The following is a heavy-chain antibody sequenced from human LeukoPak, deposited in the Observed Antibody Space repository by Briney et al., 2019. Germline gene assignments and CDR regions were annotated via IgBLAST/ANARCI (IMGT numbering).Heavy chain of an antibody. Sequence: GGSLRLSCAASGFTFSSYGMSWVRQAPGKGLEWVSAISGSGGSTYYADSVKGRFTISRDNSKNTLYLQMNSLRAEDTAVYYCAKAVYSSGWYSDYWGQGTLVTVSS. CDR2: ISGSGGST. V-gene: IGHV3-23*01. D-gene: IGHD6-19*01. CDR1: GFTFSSYG. CDR3: AKAVYSSGWYSDY. J-gene: IGHJ4*02.